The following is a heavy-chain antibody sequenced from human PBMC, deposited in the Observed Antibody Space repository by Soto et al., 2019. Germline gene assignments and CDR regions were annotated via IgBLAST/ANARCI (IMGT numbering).Heavy chain of an antibody. CDR3: ARDLRALVPPYYYYYGMDV. CDR1: GYTFTSYG. Sequence: ASVKVSCKASGYTFTSYGISWVRQAPGQGLEWMGWISAYNGNTNYAQKLQGRVTMTTDTSTSTAYMELRSLRSDDTAVYYCARDLRALVPPYYYYYGMDVWGQGTTVTVSS. V-gene: IGHV1-18*04. J-gene: IGHJ6*02. CDR2: ISAYNGNT. D-gene: IGHD6-6*01.